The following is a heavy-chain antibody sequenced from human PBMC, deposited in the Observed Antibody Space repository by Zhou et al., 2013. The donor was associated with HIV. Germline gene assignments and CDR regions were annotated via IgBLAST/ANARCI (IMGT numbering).Heavy chain of an antibody. D-gene: IGHD2-2*01. CDR1: GYTFSNYG. CDR3: ARRVVEAGKPFDH. Sequence: QIQLVQSGPEVKKPGASVKVSCKPLGYTFSNYGVAWLRQAPGQGLEWMGWISAYNGNTMYAQKFQDRLTLTTDTATQTAYMDLRSLRSDDTAVYYCARRVVEAGKPFDHWGQGTLVTVSS. J-gene: IGHJ4*02. CDR2: ISAYNGNT. V-gene: IGHV1-18*04.